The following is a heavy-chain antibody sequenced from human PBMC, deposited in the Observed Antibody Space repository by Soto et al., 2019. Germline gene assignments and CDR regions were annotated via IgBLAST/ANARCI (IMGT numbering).Heavy chain of an antibody. J-gene: IGHJ2*01. D-gene: IGHD3-22*01. V-gene: IGHV3-30-3*01. CDR3: ARLYYESVGYIRACCSVTAFLLNRSSDL. Sequence: WISKTPGKGLEWMAVITDEGDNIYYADSVKGRFTISRDNSKSTLYLQMNNLRIEDTAIYYCARLYYESVGYIRACCSVTAFLLNRSSDL. CDR2: ITDEGDNI.